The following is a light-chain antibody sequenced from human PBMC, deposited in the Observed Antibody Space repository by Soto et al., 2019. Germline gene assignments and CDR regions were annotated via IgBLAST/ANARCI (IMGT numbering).Light chain of an antibody. V-gene: IGKV1-39*01. CDR1: QTINTY. CDR3: QQSYSTPFT. CDR2: AAS. J-gene: IGKJ3*01. Sequence: DIQMTQSPSSLSASVGDRVTITCRARQTINTYLNWYQQKPGKAPKLLIYAASSLQSGVPSRFSGSGSGTDFTLTISSLQPEDFATYYCQQSYSTPFTFGPGTKVDIK.